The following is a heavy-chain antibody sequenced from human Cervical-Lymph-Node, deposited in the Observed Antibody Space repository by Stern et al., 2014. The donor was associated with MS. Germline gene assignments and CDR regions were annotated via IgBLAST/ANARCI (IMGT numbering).Heavy chain of an antibody. Sequence: GQLVESGGTVGQPGRSLRLSCAASGFTFSSYGMHLVRQGPGKGLEWVTVISYDGNHKYYAASVKGRFTISRDNSKNTLHLQMNSVTPDDTAIYYCARDYEDTSMLFDHWGQGTLVTVSS. D-gene: IGHD2-8*01. J-gene: IGHJ4*02. CDR1: GFTFSSYG. CDR2: ISYDGNHK. V-gene: IGHV3-30*03. CDR3: ARDYEDTSMLFDH.